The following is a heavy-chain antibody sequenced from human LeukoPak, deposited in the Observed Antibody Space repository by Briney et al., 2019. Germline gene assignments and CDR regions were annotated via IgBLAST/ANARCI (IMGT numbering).Heavy chain of an antibody. D-gene: IGHD2-15*01. CDR3: ARHDPVGYYQHGMDV. V-gene: IGHV4-34*01. CDR1: GGSFSGYY. Sequence: SETLSLTCAVYGGSFSGYYWSWIRQPPGKGLEWIGEINHSGSTNYNPSLKSRVTISVDTSKNQFSLKLSSVTAADTAVYYCARHDPVGYYQHGMDVWGQGTTVTVSS. J-gene: IGHJ6*02. CDR2: INHSGST.